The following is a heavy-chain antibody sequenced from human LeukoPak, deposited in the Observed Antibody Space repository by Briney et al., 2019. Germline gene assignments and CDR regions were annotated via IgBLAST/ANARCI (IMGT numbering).Heavy chain of an antibody. D-gene: IGHD1-26*01. CDR3: ARVSGYYPKYYFDY. CDR1: GYTFTSYD. V-gene: IGHV1-8*01. J-gene: IGHJ4*02. CDR2: MNPNSGNT. Sequence: GASVKVSCKASGYTFTSYDINWVRQATGQGLEWMGWMNPNSGNTGYAQKFQGRVTMTRNTSISTAYMELSSLRSEDTAVYYCARVSGYYPKYYFDYWGQGTLVTVSS.